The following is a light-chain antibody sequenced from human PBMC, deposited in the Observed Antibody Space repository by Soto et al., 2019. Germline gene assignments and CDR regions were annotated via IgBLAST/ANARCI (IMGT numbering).Light chain of an antibody. V-gene: IGKV3-15*01. CDR2: GAS. CDR3: QQYRKWPLT. Sequence: EIVMTQSPVTLSVSPGERATLFCRASQSVSINLAWYQQNPGQAPRLLIYGASTRATGVPARFSGSGSGTEFTLNLNSLQSEDFALYHCQQYRKWPLTFGHGTPREIK. CDR1: QSVSIN. J-gene: IGKJ5*01.